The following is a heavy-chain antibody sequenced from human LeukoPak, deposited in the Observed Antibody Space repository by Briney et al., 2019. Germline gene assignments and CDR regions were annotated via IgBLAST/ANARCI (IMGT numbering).Heavy chain of an antibody. D-gene: IGHD3-22*01. V-gene: IGHV1-69*04. CDR3: AKGGSYYDSSGYPEGAFDI. J-gene: IGHJ3*02. CDR2: IIPILGIA. CDR1: GGTFSSYA. Sequence: SVKVSCKASGGTFSSYAISWVRQAPGQGLEWMGRIIPILGIANYAQKFQGRVTITADKSTSTAYMELSSLRSEDTAVYYCAKGGSYYDSSGYPEGAFDIWGQGTMVTVSS.